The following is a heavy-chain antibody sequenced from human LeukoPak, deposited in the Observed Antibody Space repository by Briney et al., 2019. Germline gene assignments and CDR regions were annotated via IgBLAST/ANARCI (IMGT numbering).Heavy chain of an antibody. CDR2: IYHSGST. D-gene: IGHD2-21*02. CDR1: GYSISSGYY. CDR3: ARSYCGGDCYSP. V-gene: IGHV4-38-2*01. J-gene: IGHJ5*02. Sequence: SETLSLTCAVSGYSISSGYYGGWIRGPPGKGLEWIGSIYHSGSTYYNPSLKSRVTISVDTSKNQFSLQLSSVTAADTAVYYCARSYCGGDCYSPWSQGTLVTVSS.